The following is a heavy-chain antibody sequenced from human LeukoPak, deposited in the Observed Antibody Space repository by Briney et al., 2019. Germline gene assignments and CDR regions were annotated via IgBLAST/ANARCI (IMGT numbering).Heavy chain of an antibody. CDR3: ARFSFGSSRYYFDC. D-gene: IGHD3-16*01. V-gene: IGHV3-23*01. J-gene: IGHJ4*02. CDR2: ISVSGKTT. CDR1: GFTFISYA. Sequence: GGSLRLSCAASGFTFISYAMNWVRQAPGKGLEWVSGISVSGKTTYYADSVKGRFTISRDNAKNSLFLQMNSLRAEDTAVYYCARFSFGSSRYYFDCWGQGTLVTVSS.